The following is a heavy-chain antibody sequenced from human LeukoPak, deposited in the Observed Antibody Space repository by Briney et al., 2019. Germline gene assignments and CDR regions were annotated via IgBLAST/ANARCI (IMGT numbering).Heavy chain of an antibody. J-gene: IGHJ5*02. V-gene: IGHV1-2*06. CDR2: INPNNGAT. D-gene: IGHD2-2*01. CDR3: ARDLKYQLLSGWFDP. Sequence: GSVKVSRKGSGYTLTRYHIHRVRQAPGEGLGGVGRINPNNGATNYAQKFQGRVTVTRDTSISIVYMELRRLRSDDTAVYYCARDLKYQLLSGWFDPWGQGSLVTVSS. CDR1: GYTLTRYH.